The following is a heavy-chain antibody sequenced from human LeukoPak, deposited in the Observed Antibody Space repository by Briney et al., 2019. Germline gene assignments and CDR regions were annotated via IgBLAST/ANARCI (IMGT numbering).Heavy chain of an antibody. Sequence: GGSLRLSCAASGFIFSNYAMHWVRQAPGKGLEWVAVISYDGTKKYYQDSVKGRFTISRDNSKNTLYLQVSSLRPEDTAVYYCARDLVSGSYGGWFDPRGQGTLVTVSS. CDR3: ARDLVSGSYGGWFDP. CDR2: ISYDGTKK. V-gene: IGHV3-30*04. CDR1: GFIFSNYA. J-gene: IGHJ5*02. D-gene: IGHD1-26*01.